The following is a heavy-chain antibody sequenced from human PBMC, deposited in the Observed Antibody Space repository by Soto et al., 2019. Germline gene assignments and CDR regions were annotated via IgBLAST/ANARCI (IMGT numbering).Heavy chain of an antibody. J-gene: IGHJ6*02. CDR2: ISYDGSNK. D-gene: IGHD3-9*01. CDR1: GFTFSSYG. V-gene: IGHV3-30*18. CDR3: AKEGQYYDILTGYRSYYGMDV. Sequence: GGSLRLSCAASGFTFSSYGMHWGRQAPGKGLEWVAVISYDGSNKYYADSVKGRFTISRDNSKNTLYLQMNSLRAEDTAVYYCAKEGQYYDILTGYRSYYGMDVWGQGTTVTVSS.